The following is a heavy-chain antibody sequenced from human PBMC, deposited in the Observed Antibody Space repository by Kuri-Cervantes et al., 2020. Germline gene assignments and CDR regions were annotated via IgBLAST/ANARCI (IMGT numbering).Heavy chain of an antibody. CDR2: MRSTANSYAT. J-gene: IGHJ4*02. D-gene: IGHD5-24*01. Sequence: LSLTCAASGFTFSAYAIHWVRQASGKGLEWVGRMRSTANSYATAYAASAKGRFTISRDDSKNTAYLQMNSLKTEDTAVYYCTTREAYWGQGTLVTVSS. V-gene: IGHV3-73*01. CDR1: GFTFSAYA. CDR3: TTREAY.